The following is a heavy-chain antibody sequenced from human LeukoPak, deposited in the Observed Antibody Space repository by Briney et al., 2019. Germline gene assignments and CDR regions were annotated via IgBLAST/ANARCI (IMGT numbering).Heavy chain of an antibody. V-gene: IGHV1-45*02. Sequence: SVKVSCKASGYTFTSYYMHWVRQAPGQALEWMGWITPFNGNTNYAQKFQDRVTITRDRSMSTAYMELSSLRSEDTAMYYCARSHDARYYYDSSGGDDAFDIWGQGTMVTVSS. CDR3: ARSHDARYYYDSSGGDDAFDI. CDR2: ITPFNGNT. CDR1: GYTFTSYY. J-gene: IGHJ3*02. D-gene: IGHD3-22*01.